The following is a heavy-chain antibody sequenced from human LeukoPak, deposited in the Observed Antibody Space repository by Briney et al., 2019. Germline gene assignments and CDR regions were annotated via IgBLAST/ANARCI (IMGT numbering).Heavy chain of an antibody. V-gene: IGHV1-2*04. CDR3: ARDYCSSTSCLFDY. CDR2: INPNSGDT. CDR1: GYTFTGYH. J-gene: IGHJ4*02. Sequence: ASVKVSCKASGYTFTGYHMHWVRQAPGQGLEWTGRINPNSGDTNYAQKFQGWVAMTRDTSISTAFMELTRLRSDDTAVYYCARDYCSSTSCLFDYWGQGTLVTVSS. D-gene: IGHD2-2*01.